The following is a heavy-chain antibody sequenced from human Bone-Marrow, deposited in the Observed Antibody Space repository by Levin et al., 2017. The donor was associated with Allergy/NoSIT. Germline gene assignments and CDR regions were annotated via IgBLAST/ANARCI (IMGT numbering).Heavy chain of an antibody. CDR1: GFTFSSYA. J-gene: IGHJ4*02. CDR3: ARDFGRYCSGGSCYY. Sequence: SCAASGFTFSSYAMHWVRQAPGKGLEWVAVISYDGSNKYYADSVKGRFTISRDNSKNTLYLQMNSLRAEDTAVYYCARDFGRYCSGGSCYYWGQGTLVTVSS. D-gene: IGHD2-15*01. V-gene: IGHV3-30*04. CDR2: ISYDGSNK.